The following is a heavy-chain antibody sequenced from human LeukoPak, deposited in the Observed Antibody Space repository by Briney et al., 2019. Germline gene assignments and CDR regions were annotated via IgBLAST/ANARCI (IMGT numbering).Heavy chain of an antibody. Sequence: PGGSLRLSCAASGFTFNNYAMHWVRQAPGKGLEWVAVISSDGSFKYYADSVKGRFTISRDISKNTLSLQLNSLRTEDTAVYYCAKDGGVAVARTFDYWGQGTLVSVSS. V-gene: IGHV3-30*04. CDR1: GFTFNNYA. J-gene: IGHJ4*02. D-gene: IGHD6-19*01. CDR3: AKDGGVAVARTFDY. CDR2: ISSDGSFK.